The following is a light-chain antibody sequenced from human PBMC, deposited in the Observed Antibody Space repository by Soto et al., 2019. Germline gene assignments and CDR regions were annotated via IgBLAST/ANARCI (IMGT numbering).Light chain of an antibody. CDR3: LQYNSYPWT. Sequence: DIQMTQSPSTLSASVGDRVTITCRASQIFSSWLAWYQQKPGKAPNLLIYKASNLESGVPSRFSGGGSGTEFTLTISSLQPDDFASYYCLQYNSYPWTFGQGTKVEIK. V-gene: IGKV1-5*03. CDR1: QIFSSW. CDR2: KAS. J-gene: IGKJ1*01.